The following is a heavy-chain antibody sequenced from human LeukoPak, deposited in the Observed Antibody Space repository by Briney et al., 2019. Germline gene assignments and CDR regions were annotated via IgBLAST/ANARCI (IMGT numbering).Heavy chain of an antibody. J-gene: IGHJ4*02. CDR2: IYSGGST. CDR3: ATPPPGIVGATFNS. V-gene: IGHV3-53*01. D-gene: IGHD1-26*01. CDR1: GFTVSSNY. Sequence: GGSLRLSCAASGFTVSSNYMSWVRQAPGKGLEWVSVIYSGGSTYYADSVKGRFTISRDNSKNTLYLQMNSLRAEDTAVYYCATPPPGIVGATFNSWGQGTLVTVSS.